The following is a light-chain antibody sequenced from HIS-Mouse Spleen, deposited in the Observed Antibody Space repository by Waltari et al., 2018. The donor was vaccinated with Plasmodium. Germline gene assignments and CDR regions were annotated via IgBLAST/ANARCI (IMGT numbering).Light chain of an antibody. Sequence: SYELTQPPSVSVSPGQTARITCSGDALPKKYAYWYQQKSGQAPVLVIYEDSKRPAGIPGRFSGSSSGTMVTLTISGAQVEDEADYYCYSTDSSGNHRVFGGGTKLIVL. V-gene: IGLV3-10*01. CDR1: ALPKKY. CDR2: EDS. CDR3: YSTDSSGNHRV. J-gene: IGLJ3*02.